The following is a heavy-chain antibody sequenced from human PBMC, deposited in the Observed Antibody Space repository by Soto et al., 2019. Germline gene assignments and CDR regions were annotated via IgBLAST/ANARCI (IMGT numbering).Heavy chain of an antibody. CDR3: PSTITALTDTDY. CDR2: IKKDGSGR. Sequence: EVQLVESGGGLVQPGGSLRLSCAASGFTFNSYWMGWVRQAPGKGPEWLANIKKDGSGRYYVDSVKGRFTISRDNVKNSVYLQMHTLRTEDTAVSYFPSTITALTDTDYWGQAALGTVSS. J-gene: IGHJ4*02. CDR1: GFTFNSYW. V-gene: IGHV3-7*01. D-gene: IGHD6-25*01.